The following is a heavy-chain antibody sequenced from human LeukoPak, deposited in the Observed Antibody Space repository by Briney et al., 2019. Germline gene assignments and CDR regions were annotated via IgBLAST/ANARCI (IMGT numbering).Heavy chain of an antibody. CDR2: IYYSGST. J-gene: IGHJ5*02. CDR3: ARDRDGAGFDP. D-gene: IGHD4/OR15-4a*01. V-gene: IGHV4-31*03. Sequence: TLSLTCTVSGGSISSGGYYWSWIRQHPGKGLEWIGYIYYSGSTYYNPSLKSRVTISVDTSKNQFSLKLSSVTAADTAVYYCARDRDGAGFDPWGQGTLVTVSS. CDR1: GGSISSGGYY.